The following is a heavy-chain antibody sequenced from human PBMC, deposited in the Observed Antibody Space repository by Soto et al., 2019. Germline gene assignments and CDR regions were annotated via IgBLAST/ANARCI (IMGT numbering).Heavy chain of an antibody. Sequence: ASAKVSCKASCYTFTSYGISLLRHYTGQGLEWMGWISAYNGNTNYAQKLQGRVTMTTDTSTSTAYMELRSLRSDDTAVYYCARDSATLGILPGEYWGQGTLVTVSS. CDR2: ISAYNGNT. V-gene: IGHV1-18*01. CDR1: CYTFTSYG. D-gene: IGHD3-16*01. CDR3: ARDSATLGILPGEY. J-gene: IGHJ4*02.